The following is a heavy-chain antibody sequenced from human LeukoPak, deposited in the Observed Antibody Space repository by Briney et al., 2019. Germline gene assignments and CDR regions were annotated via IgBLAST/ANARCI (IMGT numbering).Heavy chain of an antibody. V-gene: IGHV1-69*05. Sequence: SVTVSFTSSVGTFSIYAISWVRQGPGQGLGWVGGIIPIFGTANYAQKFQGRVTITTDESTSTAYMELSSLRSEDTAVYFCARSKGPYDSSGYYPWGLDYWGQGTLVTVSS. J-gene: IGHJ4*02. CDR2: IIPIFGTA. CDR3: ARSKGPYDSSGYYPWGLDY. CDR1: VGTFSIYA. D-gene: IGHD3-22*01.